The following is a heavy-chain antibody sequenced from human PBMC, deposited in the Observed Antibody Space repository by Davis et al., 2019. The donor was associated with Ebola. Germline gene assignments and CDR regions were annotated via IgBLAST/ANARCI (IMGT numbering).Heavy chain of an antibody. CDR3: ARGRRYFDWLSAYYFDY. Sequence: PSETLSLTCTVSGGSISSYYWSWIRQPPGKGLEWIGYIYYSGSTNYNPSLKSRVTISVATSKNQFSLKLSSVTAADTAVYYCARGRRYFDWLSAYYFDYWGQGTLVTVSS. V-gene: IGHV4-59*01. CDR1: GGSISSYY. CDR2: IYYSGST. D-gene: IGHD3-9*01. J-gene: IGHJ4*02.